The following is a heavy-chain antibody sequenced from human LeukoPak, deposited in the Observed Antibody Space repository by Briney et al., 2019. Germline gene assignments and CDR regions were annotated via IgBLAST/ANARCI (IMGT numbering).Heavy chain of an antibody. D-gene: IGHD1-14*01. V-gene: IGHV3-74*01. J-gene: IGHJ4*02. Sequence: GGSPRLSCAASGFTSSSYWMHWVRQVPGKGLVWVARINPGGSSITYADSVKGRFTISRDNAKNTLYLQMDSLRAEDTGVYYCARSNQADDYWGQGTLVTVSS. CDR3: ARSNQADDY. CDR1: GFTSSSYW. CDR2: INPGGSSI.